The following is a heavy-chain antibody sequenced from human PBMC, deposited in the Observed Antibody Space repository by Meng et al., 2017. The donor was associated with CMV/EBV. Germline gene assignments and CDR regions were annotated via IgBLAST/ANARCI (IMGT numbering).Heavy chain of an antibody. V-gene: IGHV3-30*02. D-gene: IGHD3-22*01. CDR3: AKIPDNYDNREYYNG. J-gene: IGHJ4*02. CDR1: GSTFSSYG. CDR2: IRYDGNKK. Sequence: GAFLKTSCVASGSTFSSYGMYWVRQAPGKGLEWVGFIRYDGNKKQYVDSVKGRFTMSRDNSKNTLYLQMNSLRAEDTAVYYCAKIPDNYDNREYYNGWGQGTLVTVSS.